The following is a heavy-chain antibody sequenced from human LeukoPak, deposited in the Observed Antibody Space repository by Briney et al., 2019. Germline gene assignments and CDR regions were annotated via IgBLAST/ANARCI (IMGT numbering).Heavy chain of an antibody. D-gene: IGHD2-15*01. Sequence: ASVKVSCKASGYTFTGYYMHWVRQAPGQGLEWMGRIIPIFGTANYAQKFQGRVTITTDESTSTAYMELSSLRSEDTAVYYCASSGGSGYWFDPWGQGTLVTVSS. CDR2: IIPIFGTA. J-gene: IGHJ5*02. CDR3: ASSGGSGYWFDP. V-gene: IGHV1-69*05. CDR1: GYTFTGYY.